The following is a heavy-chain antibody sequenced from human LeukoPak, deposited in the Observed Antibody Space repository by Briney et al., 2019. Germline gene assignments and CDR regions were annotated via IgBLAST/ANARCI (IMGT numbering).Heavy chain of an antibody. V-gene: IGHV4-38-2*02. CDR2: MYHSGST. J-gene: IGHJ4*02. CDR3: ARDGGIVGAANPYFDY. Sequence: SETLSLTCTVSGYSISSGYYWGWIRQPPGKGLEWIGSMYHSGSTYYNPSLKSRVTISVDTSKNHFSLKLSSVTAPDTALYHCARDGGIVGAANPYFDYWGQGTLVTVSS. CDR1: GYSISSGYY. D-gene: IGHD1-26*01.